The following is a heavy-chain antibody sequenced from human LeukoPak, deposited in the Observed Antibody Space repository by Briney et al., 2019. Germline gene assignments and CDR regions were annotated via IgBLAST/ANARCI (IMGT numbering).Heavy chain of an antibody. V-gene: IGHV4-59*01. CDR3: ARYYYDSSGIIPDY. CDR1: HDSISNYY. CDR2: VYVSGST. D-gene: IGHD3-22*01. J-gene: IGHJ4*02. Sequence: SETLSLTCTVSHDSISNYYWSWIRQPPGKGLEWIGYVYVSGSTNYNPSLKSRVTISVDTSKNQFSLKLSSVTAADMAVYYCARYYYDSSGIIPDYWGQGTLVTVSS.